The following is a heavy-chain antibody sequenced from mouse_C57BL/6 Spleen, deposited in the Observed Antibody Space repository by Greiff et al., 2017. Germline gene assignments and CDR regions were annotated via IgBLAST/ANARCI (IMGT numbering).Heavy chain of an antibody. D-gene: IGHD2-5*01. V-gene: IGHV1-19*01. J-gene: IGHJ1*03. Sequence: SGPVLVKPGASVKMSCKASGYTFTDYYMNWVKQSHGKSLEWIGVINPYNGGTSYNQKFKGKATLTVDKSSSTAYMELNSLTSEDSAVYDCARGGYYSNHWYFDVWGTGTTVTVSS. CDR1: GYTFTDYY. CDR2: INPYNGGT. CDR3: ARGGYYSNHWYFDV.